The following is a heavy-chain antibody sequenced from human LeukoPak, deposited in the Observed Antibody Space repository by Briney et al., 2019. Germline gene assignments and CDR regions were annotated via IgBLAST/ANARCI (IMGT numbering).Heavy chain of an antibody. CDR2: INPNSGGT. Sequence: ASVKVSCKASGYTFTGYYMHWVRQAPGQGLEWMGWINPNSGGTNYAQKFQGRVTMTRDTSISTAYMELSRLRSDDTAVYYCAREGIVVVPAAISQNYYYYYMDVWGKGTTVTVSS. CDR3: AREGIVVVPAAISQNYYYYYMDV. V-gene: IGHV1-2*02. J-gene: IGHJ6*03. CDR1: GYTFTGYY. D-gene: IGHD2-2*01.